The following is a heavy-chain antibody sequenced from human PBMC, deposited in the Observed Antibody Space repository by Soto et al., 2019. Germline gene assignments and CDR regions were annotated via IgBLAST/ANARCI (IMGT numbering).Heavy chain of an antibody. CDR1: GYTFTSYA. V-gene: IGHV1-3*01. J-gene: IGHJ6*02. D-gene: IGHD5-12*01. CDR3: AREGVAAYYYYGMEV. Sequence: ASVKVSCKASGYTFTSYAMHWVRQAPGQRLEWMGWINAGNGNTKYSQKFQGRVTITRDTSASTAYMELSSLRSEDTAVYYCAREGVAAYYYYGMEVWGQGTPVTVSS. CDR2: INAGNGNT.